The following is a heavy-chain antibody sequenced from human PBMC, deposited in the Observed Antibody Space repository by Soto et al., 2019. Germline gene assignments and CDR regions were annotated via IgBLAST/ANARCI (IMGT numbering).Heavy chain of an antibody. D-gene: IGHD6-19*01. Sequence: EVQLVESGGGLVKPGGSLRLSCAASGFTFSSYSMNWVRQAPGKGLEWVSSISSSSSYIYYADSVKGRFTISRDNAKNSLYLQMNSLIAEDTAVYYCARVIAVAGWYFDLWGRGTLVTVSS. CDR2: ISSSSSYI. J-gene: IGHJ2*01. CDR1: GFTFSSYS. V-gene: IGHV3-21*01. CDR3: ARVIAVAGWYFDL.